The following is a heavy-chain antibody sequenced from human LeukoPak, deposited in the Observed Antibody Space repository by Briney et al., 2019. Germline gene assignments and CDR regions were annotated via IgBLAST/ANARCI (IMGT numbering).Heavy chain of an antibody. CDR1: GFTFSSYA. CDR2: ISGSGGST. V-gene: IGHV3-23*01. J-gene: IGHJ4*02. CDR3: AKDLRYSSGWYED. Sequence: GRSLRLSCAASGFTFSSYAMSWVRQAPGKGLEWVSAISGSGGSTYYADSVKGRFTISRDNSKNTLYLQMNSLRAEDTAVYYCAKDLRYSSGWYEDWGQGTLVTVSS. D-gene: IGHD6-19*01.